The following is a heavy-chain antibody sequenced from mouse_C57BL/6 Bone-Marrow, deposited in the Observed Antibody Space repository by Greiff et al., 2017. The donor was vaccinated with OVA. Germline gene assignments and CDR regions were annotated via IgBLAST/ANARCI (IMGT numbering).Heavy chain of an antibody. CDR2: IDPSDSYT. CDR3: ARGTTVVAPYAMDY. D-gene: IGHD1-1*01. CDR1: GYTFTSYW. Sequence: QVQLQQPGAELVLPGASVKLSCKASGYTFTSYWMHWVKQRPGQGLEWIGEIDPSDSYTNSNQKFKGKSTLTVDKSSSTAYMQLSSLTSEDSAVYYCARGTTVVAPYAMDYWGQGTSVTVSS. V-gene: IGHV1-69*01. J-gene: IGHJ4*01.